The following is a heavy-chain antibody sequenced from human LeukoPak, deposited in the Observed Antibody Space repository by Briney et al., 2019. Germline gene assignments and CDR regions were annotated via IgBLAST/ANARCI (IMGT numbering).Heavy chain of an antibody. J-gene: IGHJ4*02. CDR2: ISGSGGGT. CDR3: VKSNNLGGNY. V-gene: IGHV3-23*01. D-gene: IGHD2-15*01. Sequence: GSLRLSCAASGFTFSSYGMHWVRQAPGKGLEWVSSISGSGGGTFYADSVKGRFTISRDNSKKTVYLQMQSLRVEDTAVYYCVKSNNLGGNYWGQGTLVTVSS. CDR1: GFTFSSYG.